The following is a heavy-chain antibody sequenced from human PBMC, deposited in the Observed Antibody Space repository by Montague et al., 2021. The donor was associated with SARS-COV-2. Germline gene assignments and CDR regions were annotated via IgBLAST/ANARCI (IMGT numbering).Heavy chain of an antibody. CDR1: GVSVTDYY. V-gene: IGHV4-59*02. Sequence: SETLSLTCTVSGVSVTDYYWSWIRQPPGKGLEWVGDVLYNKGTNFNPSLKSRVTISVDTSKNQFSLKLSSATAADTAVYYCARVPYRLLFVPRYYGMDVWGQGTTVTVSS. J-gene: IGHJ6*02. CDR3: ARVPYRLLFVPRYYGMDV. CDR2: VLYNKGT. D-gene: IGHD2-2*01.